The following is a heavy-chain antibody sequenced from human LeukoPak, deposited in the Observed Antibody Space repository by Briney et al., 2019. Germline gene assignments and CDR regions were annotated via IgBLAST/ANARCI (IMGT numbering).Heavy chain of an antibody. CDR1: GFTFSSYA. CDR3: AKDRYYDSSGYGYYYYYMDV. Sequence: GGSLRLSCAASGFTFSSYAMSWVRQAPGKGLEWVSAISGSGGSTYYADSVKGRFTISRDNSKNTLYLQMNSLRAGDTAVYYCAKDRYYDSSGYGYYYYYMDVWGKGTTVTVSS. V-gene: IGHV3-23*01. CDR2: ISGSGGST. J-gene: IGHJ6*03. D-gene: IGHD3-22*01.